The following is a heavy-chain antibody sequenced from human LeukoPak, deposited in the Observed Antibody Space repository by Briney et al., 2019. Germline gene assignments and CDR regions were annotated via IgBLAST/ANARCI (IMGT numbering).Heavy chain of an antibody. CDR2: IDTEGGSA. D-gene: IGHD4-23*01. CDR1: GFTFSTYW. J-gene: IGHJ6*03. V-gene: IGHV3-74*01. CDR3: VRFTLVTPPYYYYYMDV. Sequence: GGPLRLSCAASGFTFSTYWMHWVRQPPGKGLVGVSRIDTEGGSASYADSVKGRFTISRDNAKNTLYLQMNSLRAEDTAVYYCVRFTLVTPPYYYYYMDVWGKGTTVTVSS.